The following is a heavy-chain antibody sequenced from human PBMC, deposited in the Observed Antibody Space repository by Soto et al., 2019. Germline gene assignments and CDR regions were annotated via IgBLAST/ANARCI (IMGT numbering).Heavy chain of an antibody. CDR1: GYTFTSYA. Sequence: ASVKVSCTASGYTFTSYAMHWVRQAPGQRLEWMGWINAGNGNTKYSQKFRGRVTITRDTSASTAYMELSSLRSEDTAVYYCARDGFPILGELPNFDYWGQGTLVTVSS. CDR2: INAGNGNT. V-gene: IGHV1-3*01. D-gene: IGHD3-16*01. J-gene: IGHJ4*02. CDR3: ARDGFPILGELPNFDY.